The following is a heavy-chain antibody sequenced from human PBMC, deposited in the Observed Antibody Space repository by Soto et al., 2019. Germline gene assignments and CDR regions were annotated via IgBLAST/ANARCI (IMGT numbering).Heavy chain of an antibody. Sequence: ASVKVSCKASGYTFTSYGISWVRQAPGQGLEWMGWISAYNGNTNYAQKLQGRVTMTTDTSTSTAYMELRSLRSDDTAVYYCARDRSGTPRAYYYYYYMDVWGKGTTVTVSS. D-gene: IGHD1-1*01. CDR3: ARDRSGTPRAYYYYYYMDV. V-gene: IGHV1-18*01. CDR1: GYTFTSYG. J-gene: IGHJ6*03. CDR2: ISAYNGNT.